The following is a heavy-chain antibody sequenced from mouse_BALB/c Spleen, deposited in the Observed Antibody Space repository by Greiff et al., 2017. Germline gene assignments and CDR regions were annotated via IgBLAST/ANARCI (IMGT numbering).Heavy chain of an antibody. CDR3: AREEDDGYYVYAMDY. V-gene: IGHV2-9*02. D-gene: IGHD2-3*01. J-gene: IGHJ4*01. CDR2: IWAGGST. CDR1: GFSLTSYG. Sequence: QVQLQQSGPGLVAPSQSLSITCTVSGFSLTSYGVHWVRQPPGKGLEWLGVIWAGGSTNYNSALMSRLSISKDNSKSQVFLKMNSLQTDDTAMYYCAREEDDGYYVYAMDYWGQGTSVTVSS.